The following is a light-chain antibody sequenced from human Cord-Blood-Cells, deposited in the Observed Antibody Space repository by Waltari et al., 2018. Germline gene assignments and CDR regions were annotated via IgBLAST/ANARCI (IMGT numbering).Light chain of an antibody. V-gene: IGKV3-11*01. Sequence: IVFTQSPATLSLSPAQRATLPCRASQSVSSYFAWYQQKPGQAPRLLIYDASNRATGIPARFSGSGSGTDFTLTISSLEPEDFAVYYCQQRSNWLTFGGGTKVEIK. J-gene: IGKJ4*01. CDR3: QQRSNWLT. CDR2: DAS. CDR1: QSVSSY.